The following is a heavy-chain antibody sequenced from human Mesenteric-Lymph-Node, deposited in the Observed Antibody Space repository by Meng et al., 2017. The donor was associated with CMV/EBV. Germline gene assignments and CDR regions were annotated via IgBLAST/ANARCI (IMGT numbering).Heavy chain of an antibody. CDR2: ISHHGSNK. CDR1: GFTFTSYA. CDR3: ARRTIWFGEHVFDI. D-gene: IGHD3-10*01. J-gene: IGHJ3*02. V-gene: IGHV3-30-3*01. Sequence: GGSLRLSCAASGFTFTSYAMHWVRQAPGKGLEWVAVISHHGSNKYYADSVKGRFTISRDNSENTLYLQMNSLRAEDTALYYCARRTIWFGEHVFDIWGQGTMVTVSS.